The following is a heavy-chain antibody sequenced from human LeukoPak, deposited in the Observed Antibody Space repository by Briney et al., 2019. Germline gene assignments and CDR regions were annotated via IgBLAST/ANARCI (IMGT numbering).Heavy chain of an antibody. J-gene: IGHJ1*01. CDR1: GFTFSDYY. Sequence: PGGSLRLSCAASGFTFSDYYMSWIRQAPGKGLEWVSYISSSGSTIYYADSVKGRFTVSRDNAKNSLYLQMNSLRAEDTALYYCAKDVSFEASRDVYFQHWGQGTLVTVSS. D-gene: IGHD2-2*01. CDR2: ISSSGSTI. V-gene: IGHV3-11*01. CDR3: AKDVSFEASRDVYFQH.